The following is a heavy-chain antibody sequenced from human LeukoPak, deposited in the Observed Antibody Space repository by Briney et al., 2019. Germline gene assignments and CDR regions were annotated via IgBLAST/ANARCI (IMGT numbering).Heavy chain of an antibody. CDR3: ARGGYYYLDV. Sequence: PSETLSLTCTVSGGSLSSYYWSWIRQPPGKGLEWIAYIFHSGTTKYNPSLKSRVAISLDTPKSQFSLKLHSVTAADTAVYYCARGGYYYLDVWGRGTTVTVSS. V-gene: IGHV4-59*01. CDR1: GGSLSSYY. J-gene: IGHJ6*03. CDR2: IFHSGTT.